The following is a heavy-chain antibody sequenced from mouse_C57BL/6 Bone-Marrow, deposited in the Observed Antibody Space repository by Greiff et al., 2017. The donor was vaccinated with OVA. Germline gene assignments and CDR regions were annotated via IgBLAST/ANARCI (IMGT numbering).Heavy chain of an antibody. D-gene: IGHD2-4*01. J-gene: IGHJ2*01. Sequence: QVQLQQSGAELARPGASVKMSCKASGYTFTSYTMHWVKQRPGQGLEWIGYINPSRGYTKYNQKFKDKVTLTADTSSSTAYMHLSSLTSEDSAVYYCARCDDYGDYFDYWGQGTTLTVSS. CDR1: GYTFTSYT. CDR2: INPSRGYT. CDR3: ARCDDYGDYFDY. V-gene: IGHV1-4*01.